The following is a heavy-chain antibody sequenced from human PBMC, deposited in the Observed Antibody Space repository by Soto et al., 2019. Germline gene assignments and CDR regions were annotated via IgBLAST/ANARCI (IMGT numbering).Heavy chain of an antibody. CDR2: IIPIFGTA. V-gene: IGHV1-69*01. J-gene: IGHJ6*02. Sequence: QVQLVQSGAEVKKPGSSVKVSCKASGGTFSSYAISWVRQAPGQGLEWMGGIIPIFGTANYAQKFQGRVTITADESTSTAYMELSSLRSEDTAVYYCARRTAARSLIVPYGMDVWGQGTTVTVSS. CDR3: ARRTAARSLIVPYGMDV. CDR1: GGTFSSYA. D-gene: IGHD6-6*01.